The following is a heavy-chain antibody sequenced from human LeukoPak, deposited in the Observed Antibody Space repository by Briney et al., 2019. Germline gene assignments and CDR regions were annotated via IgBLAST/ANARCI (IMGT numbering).Heavy chain of an antibody. CDR2: ISSSSSYI. V-gene: IGHV3-21*01. J-gene: IGHJ5*02. Sequence: GGSLRLSCAASGFTFSSYSMNWVRQAPGKGLEWVSSISSSSSYIYYADSVKGRFTISRDNAKNSLYLQMNSLRAEDTAVYYCARVVVAATGGFDPWGQGTLVTASS. CDR3: ARVVVAATGGFDP. D-gene: IGHD2-15*01. CDR1: GFTFSSYS.